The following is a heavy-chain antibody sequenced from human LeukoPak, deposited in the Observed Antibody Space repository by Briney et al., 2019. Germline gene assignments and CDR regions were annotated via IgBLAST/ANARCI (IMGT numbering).Heavy chain of an antibody. V-gene: IGHV4-39*01. Sequence: PSETLSLTCTVSVGSISSSSYYWGWIRQPPGKGLEWIGWRYYSGSTYYNPSLKSQVTISVDTSKNQFSLKLSSVTAADTAVYYCARHGLDSSGWYFLGYRVLNFDYWGQGTLVTVSS. D-gene: IGHD6-19*01. CDR2: RYYSGST. J-gene: IGHJ4*02. CDR3: ARHGLDSSGWYFLGYRVLNFDY. CDR1: VGSISSSSYY.